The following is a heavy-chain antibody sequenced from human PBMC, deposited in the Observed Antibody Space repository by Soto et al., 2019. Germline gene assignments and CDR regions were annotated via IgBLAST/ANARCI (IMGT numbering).Heavy chain of an antibody. Sequence: SETLSLTCTVSGGSISSYYWSWIRQPPGKGLEWIGYIYYSGSTNYNPSLKSRVTISVDTSKNQSSLKLSSVTAADTAVYYCARVYGDYVSYYYYMDVWGKGTTVTVSS. J-gene: IGHJ6*03. D-gene: IGHD4-17*01. CDR2: IYYSGST. V-gene: IGHV4-59*01. CDR1: GGSISSYY. CDR3: ARVYGDYVSYYYYMDV.